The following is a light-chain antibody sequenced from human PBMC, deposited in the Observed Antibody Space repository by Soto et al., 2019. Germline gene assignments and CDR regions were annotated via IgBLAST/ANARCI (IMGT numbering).Light chain of an antibody. V-gene: IGKV3-15*01. J-gene: IGKJ1*01. CDR2: RAS. CDR3: QQYNGWRRT. CDR1: QSVRTN. Sequence: EIVMTQSPASLSVSPGERATLSCRASQSVRTNLAWYQQKLGQAPRLLIYRASSRATGIPARFSGSGSATEFTLTISSLQSEDFAVYYCQQYNGWRRTFGQGTKVDI.